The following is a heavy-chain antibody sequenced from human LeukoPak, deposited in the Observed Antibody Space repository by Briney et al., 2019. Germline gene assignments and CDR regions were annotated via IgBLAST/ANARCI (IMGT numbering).Heavy chain of an antibody. Sequence: SETLSLTCTVSGGSISSSSYYWGWIRQPPGKGLEWIGSIYYSGSTYYNPSLKSRVTISVDTSKNQFSLKLSSVTAADTAVYYCARLELRGVDYWGQGTLVTVSS. CDR2: IYYSGST. J-gene: IGHJ4*02. CDR1: GGSISSSSYY. CDR3: ARLELRGVDY. V-gene: IGHV4-39*01. D-gene: IGHD1-26*01.